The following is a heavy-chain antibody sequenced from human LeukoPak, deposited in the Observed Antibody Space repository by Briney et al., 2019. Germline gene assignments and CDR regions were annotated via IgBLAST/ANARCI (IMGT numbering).Heavy chain of an antibody. J-gene: IGHJ4*02. D-gene: IGHD3-9*01. V-gene: IGHV3-30*04. CDR3: AREAYMIDILTGYYIDY. CDR2: ISYDGSNK. CDR1: GFTFSSYA. Sequence: GGSLRLSCAGSGFTFSSYAMSWVRQAPGKGLEWVAVISYDGSNKYYADSVKGRFTISRDNSKNTLYLQMNSLRAEDTAVYYCAREAYMIDILTGYYIDYWGQGTLVTVSS.